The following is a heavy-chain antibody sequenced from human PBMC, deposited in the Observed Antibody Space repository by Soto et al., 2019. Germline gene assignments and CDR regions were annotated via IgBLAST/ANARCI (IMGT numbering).Heavy chain of an antibody. CDR2: IYNSVST. V-gene: IGHV4-59*01. J-gene: IGHJ5*02. CDR3: ARIVLSNDYDSGNYHPNVWFDP. Sequence: PSETLSLTCTVSGGSITTYYWSWIRQAPGKGLEWIGYIYNSVSTNYNSSLESRVTISLDTSKNQFSLKLSSVTAADTAVYYCARIVLSNDYDSGNYHPNVWFDPWGQGTLVTVSS. CDR1: GGSITTYY. D-gene: IGHD3-10*01.